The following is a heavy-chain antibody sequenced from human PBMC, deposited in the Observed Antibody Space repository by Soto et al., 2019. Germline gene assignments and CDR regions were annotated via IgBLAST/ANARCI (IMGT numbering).Heavy chain of an antibody. CDR3: ARDLRGESK. J-gene: IGHJ4*02. CDR2: ISSSSSYI. V-gene: IGHV3-21*01. CDR1: GFTFSSYS. D-gene: IGHD3-16*01. Sequence: EVQLVESGGGLVKPGGSLRLSCATSGFTFSSYSMNWVRQAPGKGLEWVSFISSSSSYIYYADSVKGRFTVSRDNAKNSLYLQMNSLRAEDTAVYYCARDLRGESKWGQGTLVTVSS.